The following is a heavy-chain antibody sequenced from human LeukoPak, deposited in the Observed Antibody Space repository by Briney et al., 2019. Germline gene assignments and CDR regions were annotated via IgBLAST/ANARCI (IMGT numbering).Heavy chain of an antibody. D-gene: IGHD3-9*01. CDR1: GYTLSELG. Sequence: ASVKVSCKVSGYTLSELGMHWVRQTPGKGLEWMAGFDEEHEGTIYAPKFQGRLSLTEDTATDTAYLELSRLTAEDTAVYYCAPFEGPWGQGTLVIVSS. V-gene: IGHV1-24*01. J-gene: IGHJ5*02. CDR2: FDEEHEGT. CDR3: APFEGP.